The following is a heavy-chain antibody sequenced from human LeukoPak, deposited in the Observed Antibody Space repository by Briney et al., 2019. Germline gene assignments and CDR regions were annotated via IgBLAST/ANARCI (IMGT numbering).Heavy chain of an antibody. J-gene: IGHJ4*02. Sequence: PGGSLRLSCAASGFTFSSYGMHWVRQAPGKGLEWVANTKEDGGEKYYVDSVKGRFTISRDNAENSLYLQMNSLRAEDTAVYYCARRSVAGSLDYWGQGTLVTVSS. CDR2: TKEDGGEK. V-gene: IGHV3-7*01. CDR3: ARRSVAGSLDY. D-gene: IGHD6-19*01. CDR1: GFTFSSYG.